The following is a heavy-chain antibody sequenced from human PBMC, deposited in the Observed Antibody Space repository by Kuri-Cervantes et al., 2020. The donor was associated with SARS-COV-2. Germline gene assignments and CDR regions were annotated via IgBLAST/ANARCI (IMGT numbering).Heavy chain of an antibody. D-gene: IGHD2-2*02. CDR3: ARHSIVVVPAAIPGAFDI. CDR2: NYPGDSET. CDR1: GYIFTGYW. J-gene: IGHJ3*02. Sequence: GESLKISCKGSGYIFTGYWIGWVRQMPGKGMEWMGINYPGDSETRYSPSFQGQVTISASKSISTAYLQWSSLKASDTAMYYCARHSIVVVPAAIPGAFDIWGQGTMVTVSS. V-gene: IGHV5-51*01.